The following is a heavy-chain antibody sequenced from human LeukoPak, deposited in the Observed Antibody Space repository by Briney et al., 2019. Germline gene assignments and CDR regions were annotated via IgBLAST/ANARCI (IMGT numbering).Heavy chain of an antibody. J-gene: IGHJ4*02. V-gene: IGHV3-7*01. CDR1: GFAFSSFW. Sequence: CLRLSCAPSGFAFSSFWMSSVREAPGKGRGWVGNINQDGNENCYVNSVKGRFTISWDNAKNSLYLHLSSLRAEDTAVYYCARDVFGAPHGYWGQGTLVTVSS. D-gene: IGHD3-16*01. CDR3: ARDVFGAPHGY. CDR2: INQDGNEN.